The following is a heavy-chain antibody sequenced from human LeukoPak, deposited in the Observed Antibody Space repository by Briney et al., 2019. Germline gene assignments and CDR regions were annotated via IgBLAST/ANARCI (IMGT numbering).Heavy chain of an antibody. D-gene: IGHD7-27*01. J-gene: IGHJ4*02. V-gene: IGHV3-23*01. CDR1: GFTFSSYT. Sequence: GGSLRLSCTASGFTFSSYTMSWVRQAPGKGLKWVSTITTGGPNTYYADSVKGRLTVSRDDSKNTLYLQMNSLRAEDTAVYYCAKDGGLWVSAHWGDSWGRGTLVTVSS. CDR2: ITTGGPNT. CDR3: AKDGGLWVSAHWGDS.